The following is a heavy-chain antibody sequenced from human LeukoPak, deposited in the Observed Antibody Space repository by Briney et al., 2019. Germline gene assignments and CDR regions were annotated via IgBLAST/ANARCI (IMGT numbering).Heavy chain of an antibody. CDR3: AKVQYSSGQYYYYYGMDV. Sequence: GGSLRLSCAASGFTFSSYGMHRVRQAPGKGLEWVAVISYDGSNKYYADSVKGRFTISRDNSKNTLYLQMNSLRAEDTAVYYCAKVQYSSGQYYYYYGMDVWGQGTTVTVSS. D-gene: IGHD6-19*01. CDR2: ISYDGSNK. CDR1: GFTFSSYG. V-gene: IGHV3-30*18. J-gene: IGHJ6*02.